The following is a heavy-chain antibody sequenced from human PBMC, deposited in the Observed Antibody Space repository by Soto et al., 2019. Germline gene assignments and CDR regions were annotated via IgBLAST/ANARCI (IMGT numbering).Heavy chain of an antibody. CDR3: VKDFRPDSGYDLDF. CDR1: GLTFSTCS. V-gene: IGHV3-33*03. J-gene: IGHJ4*02. D-gene: IGHD5-12*01. CDR2: IWGDASHE. Sequence: GGSLRLPCAPSGLTFSTCSMNWVCQAPGKGLEWVAVIWGDASHEYYADSVRGRLTISRDNSRDKVYLQMNSLRAEDTALYYCVKDFRPDSGYDLDFWGQGTLVTVSS.